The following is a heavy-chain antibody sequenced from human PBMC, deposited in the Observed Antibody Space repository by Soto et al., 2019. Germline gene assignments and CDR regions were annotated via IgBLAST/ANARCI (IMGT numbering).Heavy chain of an antibody. Sequence: EXGPKLLNPPQTLTLTCAFAVFSLSTSGMCVSWLRQPPGKALEWLALIDWDDDKYYSTSLKTRLTISKDTSKNQVVLTVTNMDPVDTATYFCARLSYRSFNFDYWGQGTLVTVSS. CDR1: VFSLSTSGMC. CDR3: ARLSYRSFNFDY. CDR2: IDWDDDK. D-gene: IGHD3-16*02. J-gene: IGHJ4*02. V-gene: IGHV2-70*01.